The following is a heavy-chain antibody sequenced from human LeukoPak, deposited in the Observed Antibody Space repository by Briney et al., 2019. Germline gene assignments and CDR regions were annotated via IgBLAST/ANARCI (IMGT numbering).Heavy chain of an antibody. V-gene: IGHV4-34*01. CDR3: ARDQQLTY. J-gene: IGHJ4*02. Sequence: PSETLSLTCAVYGGSFSGYYWSWIRQPPGKGLEWIGEINHSGSTNYNPSLKSRVTISVDTSKNQFSLKLSSVTAADTAVYYCARDQQLTYWGQGTLVTVSS. CDR1: GGSFSGYY. CDR2: INHSGST. D-gene: IGHD6-13*01.